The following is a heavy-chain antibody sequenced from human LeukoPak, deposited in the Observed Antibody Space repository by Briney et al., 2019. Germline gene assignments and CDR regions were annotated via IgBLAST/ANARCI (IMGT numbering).Heavy chain of an antibody. D-gene: IGHD6-13*01. J-gene: IGHJ4*02. CDR2: INPSGGST. CDR3: ARGPSYTSSWFDY. CDR1: GYTFTSYY. Sequence: ASVKVSCKASGYTFTSYYIHWVRQAPGQGLEWMGIINPSGGSTNYAQKFQGRVTMTRDTSTGTVYMELSSLRSEDTAVYYCARGPSYTSSWFDYWGQGTPVTVSS. V-gene: IGHV1-46*01.